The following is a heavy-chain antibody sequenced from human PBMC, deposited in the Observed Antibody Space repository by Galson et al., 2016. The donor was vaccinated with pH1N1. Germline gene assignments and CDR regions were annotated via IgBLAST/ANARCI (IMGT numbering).Heavy chain of an antibody. D-gene: IGHD2-21*02. J-gene: IGHJ4*02. CDR2: IYYSGTT. Sequence: ETLSLTCTVSGDSINRNYWSWIRQPPGKGLEWIGYIYYSGTTSYNPSLKSRITISVDSSQGQFSLKLTSVPAADTAVYYCARGGGDLDSWGQGTLVTISS. CDR3: ARGGGDLDS. V-gene: IGHV4-59*01. CDR1: GDSINRNY.